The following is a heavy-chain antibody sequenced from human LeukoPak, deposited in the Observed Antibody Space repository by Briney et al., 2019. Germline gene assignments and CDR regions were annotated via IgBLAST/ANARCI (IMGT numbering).Heavy chain of an antibody. CDR1: GFSFSSYW. D-gene: IGHD6-19*01. CDR2: IKEDGSKQ. CDR3: ARDPGRQYSSIADV. V-gene: IGHV3-7*03. Sequence: GGSLRLSCAASGFSFSSYWMNWVRRAPGRGLEWLANIKEDGSKQYYVDSVKGRFTISRDNAKNSLHLQMDSLRAEDTAVYYCARDPGRQYSSIADVWGQGTRSPSP. J-gene: IGHJ6*02.